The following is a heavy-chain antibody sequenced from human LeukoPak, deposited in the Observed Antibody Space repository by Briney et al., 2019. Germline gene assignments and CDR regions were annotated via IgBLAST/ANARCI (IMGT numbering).Heavy chain of an antibody. CDR3: ARRIAAAGTSWYFDL. Sequence: GSLRLSCAASGFTFSSYSMNWVRQAPGKGLEWVSSISSSSSYIYYADSVKGRFTISRDNAKNSLYLQMNSPRAEDTAVYYCARRIAAAGTSWYFDLWGRGTLVTVSS. V-gene: IGHV3-21*01. CDR1: GFTFSSYS. CDR2: ISSSSSYI. J-gene: IGHJ2*01. D-gene: IGHD6-13*01.